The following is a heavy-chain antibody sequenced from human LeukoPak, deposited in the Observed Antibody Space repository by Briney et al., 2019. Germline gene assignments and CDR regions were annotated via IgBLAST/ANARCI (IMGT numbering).Heavy chain of an antibody. J-gene: IGHJ4*02. CDR3: ARDTPPDY. V-gene: IGHV3-53*01. Sequence: GGSLRLSCAASGFTFSDYYMSWVRQAPGKGLEWVSVIYSGGSTYYADSVKGRFTISRDNSKNTLYLQMNSLSAEDTAVYYCARDTPPDYWGQGTLVTVSS. CDR1: GFTFSDYY. CDR2: IYSGGST.